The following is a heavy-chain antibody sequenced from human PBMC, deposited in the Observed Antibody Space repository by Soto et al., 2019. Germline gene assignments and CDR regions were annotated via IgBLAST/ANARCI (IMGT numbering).Heavy chain of an antibody. CDR2: IYISGST. J-gene: IGHJ4*02. CDR1: GGSISTYY. V-gene: IGHV4-4*07. CDR3: ARSSAGYGGSWYCFDY. Sequence: PSETLSLTCTVSGGSISTYYWSWIRQPAGKGLEWIGRIYISGSTKYNASPKSRVTMSVDTPKNLFSLKLSYVTAANTAVYYCARSSAGYGGSWYCFDYWGQGTLVTVSS. D-gene: IGHD6-13*01.